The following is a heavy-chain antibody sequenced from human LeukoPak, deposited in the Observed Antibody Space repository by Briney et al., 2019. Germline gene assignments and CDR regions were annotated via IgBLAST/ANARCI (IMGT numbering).Heavy chain of an antibody. CDR2: ISSSGSTI. CDR3: ARLVVPAAIPVGWFDP. V-gene: IGHV3-11*01. CDR1: GFTFSDNY. Sequence: GGSLRLSCAASGFTFSDNYMSWIRQAPGKGLEWVSYISSSGSTIYYADSVKGRFTISRDNAKNSLYLQMNSLRAEDTAVYYCARLVVPAAIPVGWFDPWGQGTLVTVSS. J-gene: IGHJ5*02. D-gene: IGHD2-2*01.